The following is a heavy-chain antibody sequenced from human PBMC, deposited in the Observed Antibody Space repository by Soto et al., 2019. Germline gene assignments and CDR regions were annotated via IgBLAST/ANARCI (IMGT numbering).Heavy chain of an antibody. J-gene: IGHJ3*02. V-gene: IGHV1-18*01. CDR1: GYTCTGYG. CDR3: ARVAYVYVWGSYRFRFLAFDI. D-gene: IGHD3-16*02. Sequence: QVQLEQSGAEVKKPGASVKVACKASGYTCTGYGSSWVRQAPGQGLERMGWISAYYGNTNYAQKLQGRVTRTTDTSTSRAYVELRSLRAHDTAEYYCARVAYVYVWGSYRFRFLAFDIWGQGTMVTVSS. CDR2: ISAYYGNT.